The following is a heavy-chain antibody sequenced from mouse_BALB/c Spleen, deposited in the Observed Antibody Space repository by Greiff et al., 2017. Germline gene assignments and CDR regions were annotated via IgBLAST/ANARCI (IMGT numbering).Heavy chain of an antibody. CDR3: ARSGGYDGLFAY. V-gene: IGHV3-2*02. D-gene: IGHD2-2*01. J-gene: IGHJ3*01. CDR2: ISYSGST. Sequence: ESGPGLVKPSQSLSLTCTVTGYSITSDYAWNWIRQFPGNKLEWMGYISYSGSTSYNPSLKSRISITRDTSKNQFFLQLNSVTTEDTATYYCARSGGYDGLFAYWGQGTLVTVSA. CDR1: GYSITSDYA.